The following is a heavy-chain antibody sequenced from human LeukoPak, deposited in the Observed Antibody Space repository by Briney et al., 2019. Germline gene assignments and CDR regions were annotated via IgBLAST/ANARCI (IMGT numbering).Heavy chain of an antibody. V-gene: IGHV4-30-2*01. D-gene: IGHD5-24*01. J-gene: IGHJ4*02. Sequence: SETLSLTCTVSGGSISSGGYYWSWIRQPPGKGLEWIGYIYHSGSTYYNPSLKSRVTISVDRSKNQFSLKLSSVTAADTAVYYCASFVEMATISDYWGQGTLVTVSS. CDR1: GGSISSGGYY. CDR3: ASFVEMATISDY. CDR2: IYHSGST.